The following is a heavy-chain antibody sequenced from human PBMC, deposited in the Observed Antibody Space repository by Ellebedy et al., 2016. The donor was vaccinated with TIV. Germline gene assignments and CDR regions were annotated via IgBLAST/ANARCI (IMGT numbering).Heavy chain of an antibody. J-gene: IGHJ4*02. Sequence: GESLKISCVASGFTFSDYYMSWIRQAPGKGLEWVANIKEDGSEKNYVDSVKGRFTISRDNAKNSLYLQMNSLRAEDTAVYYCARSRYCSSASRGFLDYWGQGALVTVSS. CDR3: ARSRYCSSASRGFLDY. CDR1: GFTFSDYY. D-gene: IGHD2-2*01. V-gene: IGHV3-7*03. CDR2: IKEDGSEK.